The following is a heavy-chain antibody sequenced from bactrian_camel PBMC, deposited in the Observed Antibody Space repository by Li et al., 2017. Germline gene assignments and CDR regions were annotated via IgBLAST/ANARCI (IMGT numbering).Heavy chain of an antibody. CDR1: GYTSSSNC. D-gene: IGHD7*01. V-gene: IGHV3S40*01. CDR2: IYIGGGST. CDR3: AGDVPRWLEYNY. Sequence: VQLVESGGDLVQPGGSLRLSCAVSGYTSSSNCMGWIRQAPGKEREVVAPIYIGGGSTYYADSVKGRFTISRDNAESTVHLQMNSLNAEDTALYYCAGDVPRWLEYNYWGQGTQVTVS. J-gene: IGHJ4*01.